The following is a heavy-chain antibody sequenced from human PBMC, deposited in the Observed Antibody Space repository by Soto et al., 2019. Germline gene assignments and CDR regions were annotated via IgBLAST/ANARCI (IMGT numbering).Heavy chain of an antibody. J-gene: IGHJ4*02. CDR3: ARKIRDYNVDS. V-gene: IGHV1-2*02. Sequence: QVQLVQSGVEVQKPGASVKVSCKASGYTVSDYYMHWIRQAPGQGLEWVGWINPTTGGTNYAQKFQCRVTMTRDTSISTAYMELSSLRSDDTAVYYWARKIRDYNVDSWGQGPLVTVSS. D-gene: IGHD4-17*01. CDR1: GYTVSDYY. CDR2: INPTTGGT.